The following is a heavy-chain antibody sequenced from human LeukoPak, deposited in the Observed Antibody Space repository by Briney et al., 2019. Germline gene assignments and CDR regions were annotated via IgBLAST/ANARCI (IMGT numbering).Heavy chain of an antibody. V-gene: IGHV4-34*01. CDR3: ATGGGIPGTTLWFAP. CDR1: GGSFSGYY. CDR2: INHSGST. Sequence: SETLSLTCAVYGGSFSGYYWSWIRQPPGKGMEWIGEINHSGSTNYNPSLKSRVTISVDTSKNQFSLKLSSVTAADTAVYYCATGGGIPGTTLWFAPGGQGPLVTVSS. D-gene: IGHD1-7*01. J-gene: IGHJ5*02.